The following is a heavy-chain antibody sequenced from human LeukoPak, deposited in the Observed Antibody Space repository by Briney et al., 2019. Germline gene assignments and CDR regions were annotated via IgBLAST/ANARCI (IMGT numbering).Heavy chain of an antibody. J-gene: IGHJ4*02. CDR1: GFTFSSYA. V-gene: IGHV3-30*14. CDR3: ARDRYSSGWLDY. CDR2: ISYDGSNK. D-gene: IGHD6-19*01. Sequence: GRSLRLSCAASGFTFSSYAMHWVRQAPGKGLEWVAVISYDGSNKYYADSVKGRFTISRDNSKNTLYLQMNSLRAEDTAVYYCARDRYSSGWLDYWGQGTLVTVSS.